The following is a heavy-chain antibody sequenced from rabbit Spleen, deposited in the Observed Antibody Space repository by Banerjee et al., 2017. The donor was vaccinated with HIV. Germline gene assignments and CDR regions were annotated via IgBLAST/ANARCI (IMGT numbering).Heavy chain of an antibody. D-gene: IGHD8-1*01. CDR3: ARDSGSSFSSYGMDL. CDR1: GFSFSSNYY. CDR2: IYSSSSGST. J-gene: IGHJ6*01. V-gene: IGHV1S40*01. Sequence: QSLEESGGGLVQPEGALTLTCTASGFSFSSNYYMCWVRQAPGKGLEWIACIYSSSSGSTYYASWAKGRFTCSKTSSTTVTLQMTSLTAADTATYFCARDSGSSFSSYGMDLWCQGTLVTVS.